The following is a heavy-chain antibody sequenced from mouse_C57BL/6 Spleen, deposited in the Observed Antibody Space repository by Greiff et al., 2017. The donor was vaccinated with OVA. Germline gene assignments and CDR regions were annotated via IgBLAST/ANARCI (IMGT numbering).Heavy chain of an antibody. CDR2: IDPSDSYT. J-gene: IGHJ4*01. Sequence: QVQLQQPGAELVRPGTSVKLSCKASGYTFTSYWMHWVKQRPGQGLEWIGVIDPSDSYTNYNQKFKGKATLTVDTSSSTAYMQLSSRTSEDSAVYYCARANYGSSYYYAMDYWGQGTSVTVSS. V-gene: IGHV1-59*01. D-gene: IGHD1-1*01. CDR1: GYTFTSYW. CDR3: ARANYGSSYYYAMDY.